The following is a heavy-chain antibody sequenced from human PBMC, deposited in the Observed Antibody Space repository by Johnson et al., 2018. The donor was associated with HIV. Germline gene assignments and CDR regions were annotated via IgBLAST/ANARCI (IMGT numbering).Heavy chain of an antibody. CDR2: VSGSGGTT. CDR3: AKGLGTGDGFDI. CDR1: GFSFSSDV. V-gene: IGHV3-23*04. Sequence: QLVESGGTLVQPGGSLRVSCVASGFSFSSDVMTWVRQAPGKGLEWVSVVSGSGGTTYYADSVKGRFSISRDNSKNTLYLQMDSLRAEDTALYYCAKGLGTGDGFDIWGQGTLVTVSS. D-gene: IGHD1-1*01. J-gene: IGHJ3*02.